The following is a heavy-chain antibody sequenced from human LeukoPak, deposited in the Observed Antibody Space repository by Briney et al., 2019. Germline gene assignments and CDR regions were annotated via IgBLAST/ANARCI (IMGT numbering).Heavy chain of an antibody. CDR1: GFTFSDYV. J-gene: IGHJ4*02. CDR2: IDGSGGGT. D-gene: IGHD6-19*01. Sequence: GGSLRLSCVASGFTFSDYVIHWVRQAPGKGLEWVSGIDGSGGGTDYADSVKGRFSISRDNSKNTLYLEMNSLRAEDTALYYCAKDVVSGWYHDYWGQGTLVTVSS. CDR3: AKDVVSGWYHDY. V-gene: IGHV3-23*01.